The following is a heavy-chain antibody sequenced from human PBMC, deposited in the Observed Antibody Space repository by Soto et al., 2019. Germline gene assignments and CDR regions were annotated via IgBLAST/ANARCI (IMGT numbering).Heavy chain of an antibody. D-gene: IGHD4-17*01. CDR1: GYTFTSYA. CDR3: AREYDYGDLDWFDP. CDR2: INAGNGNT. J-gene: IGHJ5*02. Sequence: QVQLVQSGAEEKKPGTSVKVSCKASGYTFTSYAMHWVRQAPGQRLEWMGWINAGNGNTKYSQKFQGRVTITRDTSASTAYMELSSLRSEDTAVYYCAREYDYGDLDWFDPWGQGTLVTVSS. V-gene: IGHV1-3*05.